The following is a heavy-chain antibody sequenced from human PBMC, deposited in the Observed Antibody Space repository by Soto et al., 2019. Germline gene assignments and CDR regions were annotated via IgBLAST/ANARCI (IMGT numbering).Heavy chain of an antibody. D-gene: IGHD1-26*01. CDR3: AKETFGSSAGTYYFDY. Sequence: LRLSCAASGFTFDDYAMHWVRQAPGKGLEWVSGISWNSGSIGYADSVKGRFTISRDNAKNSLYLQMNSLRAEDTALYYCAKETFGSSAGTYYFDYWGQGTLVTVSS. J-gene: IGHJ4*02. CDR1: GFTFDDYA. CDR2: ISWNSGSI. V-gene: IGHV3-9*01.